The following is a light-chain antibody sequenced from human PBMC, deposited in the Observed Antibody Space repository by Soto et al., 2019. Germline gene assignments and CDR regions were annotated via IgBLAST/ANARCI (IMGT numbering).Light chain of an antibody. CDR3: QQYYETPHT. Sequence: DIVMTQSPDSLAVSPGERATINCTSSQSVLDSSTNKNYLSWYHQKPGQPPQLLIHWASIRESGVPDRFSGSGSRTDFTLTISSLQAEDVAIYYCQQYYETPHTFGLGTKLEIK. J-gene: IGKJ2*01. CDR1: QSVLDSSTNKNY. CDR2: WAS. V-gene: IGKV4-1*01.